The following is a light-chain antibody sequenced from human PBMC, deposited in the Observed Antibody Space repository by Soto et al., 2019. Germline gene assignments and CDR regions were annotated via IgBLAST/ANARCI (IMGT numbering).Light chain of an antibody. Sequence: DIQVTQSPSSVSASVGYRVTITCRASQDIAAYLAWYQHKPGRAPELLIHAASSLQSGVPSRFSGSGSGTDFTLTINSLRPEDFATYYCQQAYSFPITFGQGTRLQIK. J-gene: IGKJ5*01. CDR1: QDIAAY. CDR2: AAS. V-gene: IGKV1D-12*01. CDR3: QQAYSFPIT.